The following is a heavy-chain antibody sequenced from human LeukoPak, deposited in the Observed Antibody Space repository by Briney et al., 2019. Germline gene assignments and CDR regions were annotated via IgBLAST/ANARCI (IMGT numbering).Heavy chain of an antibody. V-gene: IGHV4-39*01. CDR1: GGSISSSSYY. Sequence: PSETLSLTCTVSGGSISSSSYYWGWLRHPPGKGLEKIASIYYSGSTYYNPSLKSRVTISVDTSKNQFSLKLSSVTAADTAVYYCASEYSSSWYVAYWGQGTLVTVSS. J-gene: IGHJ4*02. CDR2: IYYSGST. D-gene: IGHD6-13*01. CDR3: ASEYSSSWYVAY.